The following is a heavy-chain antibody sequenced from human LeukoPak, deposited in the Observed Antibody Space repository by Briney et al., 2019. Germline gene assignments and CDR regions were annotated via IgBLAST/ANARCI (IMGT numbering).Heavy chain of an antibody. CDR2: IYYSGST. V-gene: IGHV4-59*01. D-gene: IGHD4-11*01. J-gene: IGHJ6*02. CDR1: GGSISSYY. CDR3: ARSSLTTLRYGMDV. Sequence: SETLSLTCTVSGGSISSYYWSWIRQPPGKGLEWIGYIYYSGSTNYNPSLKSRVTISVDTPKNQFSLKLSSVTAADTAVYYCARSSLTTLRYGMDVWGQGTTVAVSS.